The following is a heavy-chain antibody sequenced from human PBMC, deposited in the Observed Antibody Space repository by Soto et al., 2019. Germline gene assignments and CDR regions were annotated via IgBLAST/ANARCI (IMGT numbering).Heavy chain of an antibody. CDR3: ARGGEGYKVGAVY. Sequence: QVQLVQSGAEVKEPGSSVKVSCKASGGGNLRDYRTTWVRRAPGQGLEWMGGIIPKIGSANYAQKFQGRVAMTADESTNSVYRRLRSLRSDDTAVYYCARGGEGYKVGAVYWGQGTPVTVPS. V-gene: IGHV1-69*01. CDR1: GGGNLRDYR. J-gene: IGHJ4*02. D-gene: IGHD3-10*01. CDR2: IIPKIGSA.